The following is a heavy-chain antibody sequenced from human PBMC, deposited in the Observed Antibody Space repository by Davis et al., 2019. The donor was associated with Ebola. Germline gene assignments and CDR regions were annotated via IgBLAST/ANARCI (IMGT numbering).Heavy chain of an antibody. V-gene: IGHV1-3*01. Sequence: ASVQVSCKASGYTFTSYAMHWVRQAPGQRLEWMGWINAANGNTKYSQKFQGRVTITRDTSASTAYMELSSLRSEDTAVYYCARERRFAFDYWGQGTLVTVSS. J-gene: IGHJ4*02. CDR3: ARERRFAFDY. CDR2: INAANGNT. CDR1: GYTFTSYA.